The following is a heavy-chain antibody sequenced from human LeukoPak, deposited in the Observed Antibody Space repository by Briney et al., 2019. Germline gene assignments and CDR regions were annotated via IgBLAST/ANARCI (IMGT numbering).Heavy chain of an antibody. CDR3: AKSLARGVILSTSDY. Sequence: GGSLRLSCAASGFTFSGYAMSWVRQAPGKGLEWVSAISGSGGSTYYADSVKGRFTISRDNSKNTLYLQMNSLRAEDTAVYYCAKSLARGVILSTSDYWGQGTLVTVSS. J-gene: IGHJ4*02. D-gene: IGHD3-16*02. V-gene: IGHV3-23*01. CDR2: ISGSGGST. CDR1: GFTFSGYA.